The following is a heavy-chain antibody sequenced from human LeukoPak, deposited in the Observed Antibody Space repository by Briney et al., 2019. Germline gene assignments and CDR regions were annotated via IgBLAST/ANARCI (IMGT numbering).Heavy chain of an antibody. D-gene: IGHD3-22*01. CDR2: INWNGGNK. CDR1: GFTFDDYG. Sequence: AGGSLRLSCAASGFTFDDYGMSWVRQAPGKGLEWVSGINWNGGNKYHADSVKVRFTISRDSSKNTLYLQMNRLRAEDTAVYYCAGVDYYDSSGSFDLWGRGTLVTVSS. CDR3: AGVDYYDSSGSFDL. J-gene: IGHJ2*01. V-gene: IGHV3-20*04.